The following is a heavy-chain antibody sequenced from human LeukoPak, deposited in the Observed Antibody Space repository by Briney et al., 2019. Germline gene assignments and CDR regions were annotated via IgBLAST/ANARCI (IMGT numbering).Heavy chain of an antibody. Sequence: PGGSLRISCADSGFTFRSNWMHWVRQAPGKGLVWVSRINSDGSSTNYADSVKGRFTISRGNAKNTLYLHMNSLRVEDTAVYYCAGGKIGADYWGQGTLVTVSS. V-gene: IGHV3-74*01. CDR3: AGGKIGADY. D-gene: IGHD1-1*01. CDR1: GFTFRSNW. CDR2: INSDGSST. J-gene: IGHJ4*02.